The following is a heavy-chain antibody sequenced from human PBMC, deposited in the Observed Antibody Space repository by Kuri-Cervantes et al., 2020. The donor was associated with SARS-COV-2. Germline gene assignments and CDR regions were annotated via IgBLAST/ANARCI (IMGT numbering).Heavy chain of an antibody. CDR2: ISAYDVYT. J-gene: IGHJ4*02. Sequence: ASVKVSCKTSGYTFRNYFISWVRQAPGQGLEWMGWISAYDVYTNDEQKFQGRVTLTTDTSTNTAYMELRSLTSDDTAVYYCARDLHLDHRILTGYPPFEYWGQGTLVTVSS. D-gene: IGHD3-9*01. V-gene: IGHV1-18*04. CDR1: GYTFRNYF. CDR3: ARDLHLDHRILTGYPPFEY.